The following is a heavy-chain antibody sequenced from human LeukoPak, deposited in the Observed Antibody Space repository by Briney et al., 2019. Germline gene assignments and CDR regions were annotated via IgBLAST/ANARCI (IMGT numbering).Heavy chain of an antibody. CDR1: GYTFTNYY. J-gene: IGHJ6*02. CDR3: ARDHCTSSGCYEYYYYGMDV. D-gene: IGHD2-2*01. V-gene: IGHV1-46*01. CDR2: ISPSGGST. Sequence: ASVKVSCKASGYTFTNYYIHWVRQAPGQGLEWMGVISPSGGSTSYAQKFQGRLTMTRDTSTSTVDMELSSLRSEDTAVYYCARDHCTSSGCYEYYYYGMDVWGQGTTVTVSS.